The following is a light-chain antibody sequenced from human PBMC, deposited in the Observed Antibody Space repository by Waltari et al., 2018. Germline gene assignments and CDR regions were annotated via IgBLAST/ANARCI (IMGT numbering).Light chain of an antibody. V-gene: IGKV1-5*03. CDR3: QQYNSPPWT. Sequence: DIQMTQSPSTLSASVGDRVTITCRASQSIRSWLAWYQQKPGKAPKLLIYKASSLESGVPSRFSGSGSGTEFTLTISSLQPDDFATYYCQQYNSPPWTFGQGTKVEIK. J-gene: IGKJ1*01. CDR1: QSIRSW. CDR2: KAS.